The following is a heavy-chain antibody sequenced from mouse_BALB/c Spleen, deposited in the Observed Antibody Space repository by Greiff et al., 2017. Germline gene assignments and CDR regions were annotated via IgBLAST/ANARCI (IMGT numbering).Heavy chain of an antibody. J-gene: IGHJ3*01. CDR3: ARSYGNYDWFAY. CDR1: GYTFTSYW. Sequence: VQLQQSGAELAKPGASVKMSCKASGYTFTSYWMHWVKQRPGQGLEWIGYINPSTGYTEYNQKFKDKATLTADKSSSTAYMQLSSLTSEDSAVYYCARSYGNYDWFAYWGQGTLVTVSA. V-gene: IGHV1-7*01. D-gene: IGHD2-1*01. CDR2: INPSTGYT.